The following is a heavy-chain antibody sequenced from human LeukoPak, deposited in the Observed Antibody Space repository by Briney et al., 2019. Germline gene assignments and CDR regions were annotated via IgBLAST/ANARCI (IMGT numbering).Heavy chain of an antibody. J-gene: IGHJ6*03. CDR1: GGSISSGSYY. CDR2: IYTSGST. CDR3: ARGVVVVAATELSYYYYYMDV. V-gene: IGHV4-61*02. D-gene: IGHD2-15*01. Sequence: PSETLSLTCTVSGGSISSGSYYWSWIRQPAGKGLEWIGRIYTSGSTNYNPSLKSRVTISVDTSKNQFSLKLSSVTAADTAVYYCARGVVVVAATELSYYYYYMDVWGKGTTVTISS.